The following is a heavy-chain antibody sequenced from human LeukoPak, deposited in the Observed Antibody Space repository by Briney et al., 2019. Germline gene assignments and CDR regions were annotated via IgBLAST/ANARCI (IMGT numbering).Heavy chain of an antibody. J-gene: IGHJ6*03. CDR1: GLTSSSYA. V-gene: IGHV3-30*02. D-gene: IGHD5-18*01. Sequence: GGSPTLSFAPAGLTSSSYATHCGREAPRKGLEWVAFIRYDGSNKYYTHSVKGRFTISTDKSKSTLYMQMNSLRAEDTAVYYCAKDGTARELYYYYYMDVWGKGTTVTVS. CDR2: IRYDGSNK. CDR3: AKDGTARELYYYYYMDV.